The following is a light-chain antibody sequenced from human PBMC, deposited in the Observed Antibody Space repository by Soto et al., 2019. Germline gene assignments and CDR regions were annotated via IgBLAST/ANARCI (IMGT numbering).Light chain of an antibody. CDR3: QQYNNWLYT. Sequence: EIVMTLSPVTLSVSPGERATLSCRASQSISTNLAWYQQKAGQAPRLLIYAASTRANGIPARFSGSGSGTDFTLTINSLQSEDFAVYYCQQYNNWLYTFGQGTKVDIK. CDR1: QSISTN. J-gene: IGKJ2*01. CDR2: AAS. V-gene: IGKV3-15*01.